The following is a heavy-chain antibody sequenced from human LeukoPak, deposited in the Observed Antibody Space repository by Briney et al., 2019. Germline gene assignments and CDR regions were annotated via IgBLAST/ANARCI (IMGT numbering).Heavy chain of an antibody. CDR2: IYYSGST. V-gene: IGHV4-61*08. D-gene: IGHD3-10*01. CDR3: ARGRFYYFDY. J-gene: IGHJ4*02. Sequence: PSETLSLTCTVSGGSISSGGYYWSWIRQPPGKGLEWIGYIYYSGSTNYNPSLKSRVTISVDTTKNQFSLKLSSVSAADTAVYYCARGRFYYFDYWGQGTLVTVSS. CDR1: GGSISSGGYY.